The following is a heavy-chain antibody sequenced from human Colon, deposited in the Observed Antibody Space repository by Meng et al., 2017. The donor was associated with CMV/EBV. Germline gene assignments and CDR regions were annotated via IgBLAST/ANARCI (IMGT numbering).Heavy chain of an antibody. J-gene: IGHJ4*02. CDR2: VSHDGKNK. V-gene: IGHV3-30*04. CDR1: GFSFNAFP. Sequence: GESLKISCTASGFSFNAFPIHWVRQAPGKGLEWVAIVSHDGKNKNYAESVKGRFTISRDNSQNTVNLHMNSLKTEDTAVYYCASGYWYENYFDHWGQGTLVTVSS. CDR3: ASGYWYENYFDH. D-gene: IGHD2-8*02.